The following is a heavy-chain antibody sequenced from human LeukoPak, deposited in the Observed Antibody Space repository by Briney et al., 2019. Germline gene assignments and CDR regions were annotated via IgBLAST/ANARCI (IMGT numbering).Heavy chain of an antibody. D-gene: IGHD3-9*01. J-gene: IGHJ3*02. CDR2: ISYDGSDK. CDR3: ARERGYDILTGSQGDAFDI. V-gene: IGHV3-30-3*01. Sequence: PGRSLRLSCAASGFTFSLYAMHWVRQAPGKGLEWVAVISYDGSDKFYADSVKGQFTISRDNSKNTLYLQMNSLRAEDTAVYYCARERGYDILTGSQGDAFDIWGQGTMVTVSS. CDR1: GFTFSLYA.